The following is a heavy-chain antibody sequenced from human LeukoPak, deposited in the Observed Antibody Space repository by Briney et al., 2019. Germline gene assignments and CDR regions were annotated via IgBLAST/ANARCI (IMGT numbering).Heavy chain of an antibody. CDR1: GGSISSGSYY. V-gene: IGHV4-61*02. J-gene: IGHJ5*02. CDR2: IYTSGST. Sequence: PSETLSLTCTVSGGSISSGSYYWSWIRQPAGKGLEWIGRIYTSGSTNYNPSLKSRVTISVDTSKNQFSLKLSSVTAADTAVYYCARDMNKRALNYGYNWFDPLGQGTLVTVSS. CDR3: ARDMNKRALNYGYNWFDP. D-gene: IGHD4-11*01.